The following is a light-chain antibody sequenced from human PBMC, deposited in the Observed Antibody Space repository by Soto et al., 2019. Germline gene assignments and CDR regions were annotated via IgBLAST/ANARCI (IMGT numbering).Light chain of an antibody. V-gene: IGKV3-15*01. CDR3: QQYNNWPLT. Sequence: EIVLTQAPATLSLSPGEIDTLSCRASQNVANYLDWYQQKPGQSPRLLIYGASSRATGVPVRFSGSGSGVAFTLTISSLQSEDFALYYCQQYNNWPLTFGGGTKVDI. J-gene: IGKJ4*01. CDR1: QNVANY. CDR2: GAS.